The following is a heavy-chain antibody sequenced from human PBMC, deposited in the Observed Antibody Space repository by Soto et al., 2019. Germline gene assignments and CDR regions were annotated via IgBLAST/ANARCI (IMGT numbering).Heavy chain of an antibody. Sequence: PGGSLRLSCVASGFTFTYYWMSWVRQAPGKGLEWVANIKASGSDRYYVDSLKGRFTISRDNAKNSLYLQMNSLRAEDTAVYYCARRRLGTYYYGSGSYKPDPDNWFDPWGQGTLVTVSS. CDR2: IKASGSDR. CDR3: ARRRLGTYYYGSGSYKPDPDNWFDP. J-gene: IGHJ5*02. CDR1: GFTFTYYW. V-gene: IGHV3-7*03. D-gene: IGHD3-10*01.